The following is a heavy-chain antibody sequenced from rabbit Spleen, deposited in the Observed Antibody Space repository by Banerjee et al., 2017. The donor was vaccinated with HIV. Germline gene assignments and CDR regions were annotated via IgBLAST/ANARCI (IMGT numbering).Heavy chain of an antibody. D-gene: IGHD4-1*01. J-gene: IGHJ4*01. CDR2: IDTGSSDFT. Sequence: QEQLEESGGGLVKPEGSLTLTCKASGVSFNDKDVMCWVRQAPGKGLEWIACIDTGSSDFTYFASWAKGRFTCSKTSSTTVTLQMTSLTAADTATYFCARDLAGVIGWNFNLWGQGTLVTVS. V-gene: IGHV1S45*01. CDR1: GVSFNDKDV. CDR3: ARDLAGVIGWNFNL.